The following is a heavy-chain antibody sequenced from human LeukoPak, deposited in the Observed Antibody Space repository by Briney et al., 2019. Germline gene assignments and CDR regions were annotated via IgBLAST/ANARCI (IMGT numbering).Heavy chain of an antibody. Sequence: SQTLSLTCTVSGGPINSGSYYWSWIRQPAGKGLEWIGRIYTIGRTNYNPSLKSRDTISVDTSKNQFSLKLSSVPAPATAVTYCATQYYDYVWGSYRHLDYWGQGTLVTVSS. CDR3: ATQYYDYVWGSYRHLDY. D-gene: IGHD3-16*02. V-gene: IGHV4-61*02. CDR2: IYTIGRT. J-gene: IGHJ4*02. CDR1: GGPINSGSYY.